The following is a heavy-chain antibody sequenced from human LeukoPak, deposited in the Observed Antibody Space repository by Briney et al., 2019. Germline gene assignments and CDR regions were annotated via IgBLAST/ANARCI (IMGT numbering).Heavy chain of an antibody. D-gene: IGHD1-26*01. CDR3: ARAPGGATHAFDI. CDR2: IYHSGST. CDR1: GYSISSGYY. J-gene: IGHJ3*02. Sequence: SETLSHTCTLSGYSISSGYYWGWIRQPPGKGLEWIGSIYHSGSTYYNPSLKSRVTISVDTSKNQFSLKLSSVTAADTAVYYCARAPGGATHAFDIWGQGTMVTVS. V-gene: IGHV4-38-2*02.